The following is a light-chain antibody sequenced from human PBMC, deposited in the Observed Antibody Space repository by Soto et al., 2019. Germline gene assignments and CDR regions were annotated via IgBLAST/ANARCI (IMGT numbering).Light chain of an antibody. CDR2: GAS. CDR3: QQRSNWPIS. V-gene: IGKV3-11*01. CDR1: QGIATS. J-gene: IGKJ5*01. Sequence: VLTQSPATLSLSPGERATLSCRASQGIATSLAWYQQKPGQAPRLVIYGASNTAFGIPARFSGSGSGTDFTLTISSLDPEDFAVYDCQQRSNWPISFGQGTRLEIK.